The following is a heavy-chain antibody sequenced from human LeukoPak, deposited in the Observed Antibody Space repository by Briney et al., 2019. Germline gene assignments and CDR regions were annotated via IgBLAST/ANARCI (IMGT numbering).Heavy chain of an antibody. CDR1: GYTFTSYG. V-gene: IGHV1-18*01. D-gene: IGHD3-22*01. Sequence: GASVKVSCTASGYTFTSYGISWVRQAPGQALEWMGWISGYNGNTNYAQKLQGRGTMTTDTSTSTAYMELRSLRSDDTAVYYCARDFHSSGYYHYFHYWGQGTLVTVSS. J-gene: IGHJ4*02. CDR3: ARDFHSSGYYHYFHY. CDR2: ISGYNGNT.